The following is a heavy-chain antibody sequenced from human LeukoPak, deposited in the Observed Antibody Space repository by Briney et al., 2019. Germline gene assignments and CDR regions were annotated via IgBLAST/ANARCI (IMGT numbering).Heavy chain of an antibody. J-gene: IGHJ4*02. V-gene: IGHV3-30*18. CDR3: AKPYYYDSSGYKYYFDY. CDR1: GFTFSSYG. Sequence: SGRSLRLSCAASGFTFSSYGMHWVRQAPGKGLEWVAVISYDGRNKYYADSVKGRFTISRDNSKNTLYLQMNSLRAEDTAVYYCAKPYYYDSSGYKYYFDYWGQGTLVTVSS. CDR2: ISYDGRNK. D-gene: IGHD3-22*01.